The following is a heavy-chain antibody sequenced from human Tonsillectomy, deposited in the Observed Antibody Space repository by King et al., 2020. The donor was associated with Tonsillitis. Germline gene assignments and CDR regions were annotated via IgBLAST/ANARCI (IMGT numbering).Heavy chain of an antibody. D-gene: IGHD4-17*01. J-gene: IGHJ6*02. Sequence: QLVQSGGGVVQPGRSLRLSCAASGFTFSSYAMHWVRQAPGKGLEWVALISFDGSIKEYADSAKGRFTISRANSKNRLYLQMNSLRAEDTAVYYCARRDGALDYYYYGMDVWGQGTTVTVSS. CDR2: ISFDGSIK. CDR1: GFTFSSYA. CDR3: ARRDGALDYYYYGMDV. V-gene: IGHV3-30-3*01.